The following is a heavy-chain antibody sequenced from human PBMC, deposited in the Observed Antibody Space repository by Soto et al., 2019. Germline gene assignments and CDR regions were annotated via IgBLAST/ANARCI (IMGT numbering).Heavy chain of an antibody. CDR3: TFVYGSGIGGCFDP. Sequence: QVQLQQSGPGLVKPSQTLSLTCAISGNSVSSNSAAWHWIRQSPSRGLEWLGRTYYRSKWYTDYAVSVNTRITISPDISKNQFSLQLNSVTPEDTAVYYCTFVYGSGIGGCFDPWGQGTLVTVSS. V-gene: IGHV6-1*01. D-gene: IGHD3-10*01. CDR2: TYYRSKWYT. J-gene: IGHJ5*02. CDR1: GNSVSSNSAA.